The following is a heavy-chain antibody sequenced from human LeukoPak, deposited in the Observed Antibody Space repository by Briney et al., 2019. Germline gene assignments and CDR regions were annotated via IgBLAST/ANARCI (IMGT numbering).Heavy chain of an antibody. CDR3: AKRGGYGMDV. CDR1: GFTFSSYG. Sequence: PGRSLRLSCAASGFTFSSYGMHWVRQAPGKGLEWVAVISYDGSNKYYADSVKGRFTISRDNSKNTLYLQMNSLRAEDTAVYYCAKRGGYGMDVWGKGTTVTVSS. CDR2: ISYDGSNK. V-gene: IGHV3-30*18. J-gene: IGHJ6*04.